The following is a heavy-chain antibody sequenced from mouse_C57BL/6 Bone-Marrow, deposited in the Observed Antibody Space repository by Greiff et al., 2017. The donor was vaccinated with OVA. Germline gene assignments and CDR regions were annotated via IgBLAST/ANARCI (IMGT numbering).Heavy chain of an antibody. D-gene: IGHD2-3*01. CDR3: TTRGLLPFSS. V-gene: IGHV14-4*01. J-gene: IGHJ2*01. CDR1: GFNIKDDY. CDR2: IDPENGDT. Sequence: EVKLVESGAELVRPGASVKLSCTASGFNIKDDYMHWVKQRPEQGLEWIGWIDPENGDTEYASKFQGKATITADTSSNTAYLQLSSLTSEDTAVYYCTTRGLLPFSSWGQGTTLTFSS.